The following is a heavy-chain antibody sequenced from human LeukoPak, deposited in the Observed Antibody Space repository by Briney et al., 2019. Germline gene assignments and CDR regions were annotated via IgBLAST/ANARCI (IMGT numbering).Heavy chain of an antibody. V-gene: IGHV1-18*01. CDR2: ISAYNGNT. CDR3: ARDMITFGGVIVNPPYYYYDMDV. CDR1: GYTFTSCG. Sequence: SVKLSFKASGYTFTSCGISWVRQAHGQGLEWMGWISAYNGNTNYAQKFQGSVTMTTDKSTSKHYTELRSLITDDTAVYYCARDMITFGGVIVNPPYYYYDMDVWGQGTTVTVSS. D-gene: IGHD3-16*02. J-gene: IGHJ6*02.